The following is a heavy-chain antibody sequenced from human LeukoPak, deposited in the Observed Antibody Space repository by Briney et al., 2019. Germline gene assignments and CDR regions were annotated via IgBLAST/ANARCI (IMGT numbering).Heavy chain of an antibody. CDR2: IGGGGGST. CDR1: GFTFNIYG. CDR3: AKGSGYSAYDHVDY. V-gene: IGHV3-23*01. D-gene: IGHD5-12*01. J-gene: IGHJ4*02. Sequence: GGSLRLSCAASGFTFNIYGMTWVRQSPGKGLEWASGIGGGGGSTYYADSVKGRFIISRDNSKNTLYLQMNSLRVEDTAVYYCAKGSGYSAYDHVDYWGQGTLVTVSS.